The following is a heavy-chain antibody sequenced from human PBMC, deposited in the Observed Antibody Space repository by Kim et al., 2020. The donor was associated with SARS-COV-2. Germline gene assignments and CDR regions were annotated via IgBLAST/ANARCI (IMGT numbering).Heavy chain of an antibody. CDR3: AKGGSSWYLGWFDP. V-gene: IGHV3-23*01. J-gene: IGHJ5*02. Sequence: ADSVKGRLHISRDNSKNTLYLQMNSLRAEDTAVYYCAKGGSSWYLGWFDPWGQGTLVTVSS. D-gene: IGHD6-13*01.